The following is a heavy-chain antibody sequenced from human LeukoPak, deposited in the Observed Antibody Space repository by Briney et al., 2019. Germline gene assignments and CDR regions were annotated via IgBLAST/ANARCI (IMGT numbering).Heavy chain of an antibody. V-gene: IGHV4-39*01. J-gene: IGHJ4*02. CDR3: ARIYGSGSYYMRDYYFDY. Sequence: PSETLSLTCTVSGDFISSSSDYWGWIRQPPGKGLEWIGNIYYSGSTQYNPPLKSRVTISVDTSKNQFSLKLNSVTAADTAVYYCARIYGSGSYYMRDYYFDYWGQGTLVTVSS. CDR1: GDFISSSSDY. CDR2: IYYSGST. D-gene: IGHD3-10*01.